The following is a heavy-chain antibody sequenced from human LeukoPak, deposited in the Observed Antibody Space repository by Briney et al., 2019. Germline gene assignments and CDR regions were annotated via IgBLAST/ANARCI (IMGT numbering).Heavy chain of an antibody. V-gene: IGHV3-9*01. CDR1: GFTFDDFA. Sequence: GRSLRLSCAASGFTFDDFAMQWVRQAPGKGLEWVSGISSKSGSTGYVDAVKGRFTISRDNTKNLLYLQMNNLRGEDAAVYHCGGFGYEAGVDLWGQGTLVTVSS. D-gene: IGHD2-15*01. CDR3: GGFGYEAGVDL. J-gene: IGHJ4*02. CDR2: ISSKSGST.